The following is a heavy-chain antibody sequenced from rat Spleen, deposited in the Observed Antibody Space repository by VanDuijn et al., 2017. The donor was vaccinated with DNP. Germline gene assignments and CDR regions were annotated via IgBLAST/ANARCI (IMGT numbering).Heavy chain of an antibody. CDR2: ISYDGSST. CDR1: GFTFSGYY. J-gene: IGHJ4*01. CDR3: TRINYGGYYYVMDA. D-gene: IGHD1-11*01. V-gene: IGHV5-7*01. Sequence: EVQLVESGGGLVQPGRSLKLSCAASGFTFSGYYMAWVRQAPTNGLAWVATISYDGSSTYYPASVKGRLTISRDSAKSTLYLQMNSLRSEDTATYYCTRINYGGYYYVMDAWGQGASVTVSS.